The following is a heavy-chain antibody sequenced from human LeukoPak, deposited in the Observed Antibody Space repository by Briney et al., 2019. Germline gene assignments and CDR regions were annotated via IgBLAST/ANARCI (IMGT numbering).Heavy chain of an antibody. CDR1: GGSFSGYY. CDR2: INHSGST. D-gene: IGHD5-24*01. J-gene: IGHJ4*02. Sequence: SETLSLTCAVYGGSFSGYYWSWIRQPPGKGLEWIGEINHSGSTNYNPSLKSRVTISLDTSKNQFSLKLSSGTAADTAVYFCARGKGYNSFDYWGQGTLVTVSS. CDR3: ARGKGYNSFDY. V-gene: IGHV4-34*01.